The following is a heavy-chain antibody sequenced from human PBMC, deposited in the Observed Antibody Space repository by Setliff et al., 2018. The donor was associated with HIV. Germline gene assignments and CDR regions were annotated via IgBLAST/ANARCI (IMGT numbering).Heavy chain of an antibody. CDR1: GYTFTGYY. CDR3: ATQSSGWYFRAFDI. CDR2: INPNSGGT. V-gene: IGHV1-2*06. D-gene: IGHD6-19*01. Sequence: ASVKVSCKASGYTFTGYYMHWVRQAPGQGLEWMGRINPNSGGTNYAQKFQGRVTMTRDTSISTAYMELSRLRSDDTAVYYCATQSSGWYFRAFDIWGQGTMVTVSS. J-gene: IGHJ3*02.